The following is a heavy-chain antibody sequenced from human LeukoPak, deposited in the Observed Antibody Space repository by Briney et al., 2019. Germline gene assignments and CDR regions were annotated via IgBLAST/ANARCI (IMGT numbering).Heavy chain of an antibody. CDR1: GYTFTSYD. D-gene: IGHD6-13*01. Sequence: ASVKVSCKASGYTFTSYDINWVRQATGQGLEWMGWMNPNSGNTGHAQKFQGRVTMTRNTSISTAYMELSSLRSEDTAVYYCARGPPNYSSSWSMGGNWFDPWGQGTLVTVSS. J-gene: IGHJ5*02. V-gene: IGHV1-8*01. CDR2: MNPNSGNT. CDR3: ARGPPNYSSSWSMGGNWFDP.